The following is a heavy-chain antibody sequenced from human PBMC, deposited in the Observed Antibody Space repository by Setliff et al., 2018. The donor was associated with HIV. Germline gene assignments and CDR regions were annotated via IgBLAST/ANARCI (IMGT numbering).Heavy chain of an antibody. J-gene: IGHJ4*02. CDR1: GFTFSHYE. D-gene: IGHD3-3*01. CDR2: ISSRSTTI. CDR3: ARGPEYYDFWSGYNQDIWASDY. Sequence: GGSLRLSCAGSGFTFSHYEMNWVRQAPGKGLEWVSCISSRSTTIYYAASVKGRFTISRDNAKNSLYLQMNSLRAEDTAVYYCARGPEYYDFWSGYNQDIWASDYWGQGTLVTVSS. V-gene: IGHV3-48*03.